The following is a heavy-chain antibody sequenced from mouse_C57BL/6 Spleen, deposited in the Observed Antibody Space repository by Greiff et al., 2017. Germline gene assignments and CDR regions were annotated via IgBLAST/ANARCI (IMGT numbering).Heavy chain of an antibody. Sequence: QVQLQQPGAELVMPGASVKLSCKASGYTFTSYWMHWVKQRPGQGLEWIGEIDPSDSYTNYNQKFKGKSTLTVDKSSSTAYMQLSSLTSEDSAVYYCARVGAYYWGQGTTRTVCS. D-gene: IGHD1-1*02. V-gene: IGHV1-69*01. CDR2: IDPSDSYT. J-gene: IGHJ2*01. CDR1: GYTFTSYW. CDR3: ARVGAYY.